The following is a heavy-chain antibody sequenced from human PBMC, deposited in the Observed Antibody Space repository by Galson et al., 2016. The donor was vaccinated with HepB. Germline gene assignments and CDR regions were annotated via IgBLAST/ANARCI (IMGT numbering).Heavy chain of an antibody. CDR3: ARVMSVSDAFDI. CDR1: GFTFSSYE. J-gene: IGHJ3*02. CDR2: IYSGGST. D-gene: IGHD4-11*01. Sequence: SLRLSCAASGFTFSSYEMNWVRQAPGKGLEWVSVIYSGGSTYYADSVKGRFTISRDNSKNTLYLQMNSLRAEDTAVYYCARVMSVSDAFDIWGQGTMVTVSS. V-gene: IGHV3-66*01.